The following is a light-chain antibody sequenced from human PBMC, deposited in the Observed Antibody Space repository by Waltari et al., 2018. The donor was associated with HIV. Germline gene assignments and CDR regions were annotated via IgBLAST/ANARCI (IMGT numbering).Light chain of an antibody. V-gene: IGKV1-8*01. Sequence: AIRMTQSPSSLSASIGDRVSITCRASQNIGTSLAWYRQRPGKAPDLLIFSASSLHTAAPARCSGSGAGTAFTLTISCLQSEDLATYYCQQYQTAPEFTFGPGT. CDR3: QQYQTAPEFT. CDR2: SAS. J-gene: IGKJ3*01. CDR1: QNIGTS.